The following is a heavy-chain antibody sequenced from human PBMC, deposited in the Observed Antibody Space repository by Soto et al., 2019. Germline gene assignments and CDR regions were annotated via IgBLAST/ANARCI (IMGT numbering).Heavy chain of an antibody. CDR3: TKWDGYADV. D-gene: IGHD1-26*01. CDR2: IGHSSGKA. Sequence: GVSLRLPFAPSEFTYSTYATTWVRQAPGKGLEWVSGIGHSSGKAFYRDSVQGRFTVSRDYSKNMLYLQMDRLRDEDSAIYYCTKWDGYADVWRQGNTVTVSS. CDR1: EFTYSTYA. V-gene: IGHV3-23*01. J-gene: IGHJ6*02.